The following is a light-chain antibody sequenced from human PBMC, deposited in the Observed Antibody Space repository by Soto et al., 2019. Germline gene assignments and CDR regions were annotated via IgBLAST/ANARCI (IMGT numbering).Light chain of an antibody. V-gene: IGKV2-28*01. CDR1: QSLLHSNGYNY. J-gene: IGKJ5*01. Sequence: DIVMTQSPLSLPVIPGEPASISCRSSQSLLHSNGYNYLDWYLQKPGQSPQLLIYLGSNRASGVPDRFSGSGSGTDFTLKISRVEAEDVGVYYCMQSLQIPPTFGQGTRLEIQ. CDR2: LGS. CDR3: MQSLQIPPT.